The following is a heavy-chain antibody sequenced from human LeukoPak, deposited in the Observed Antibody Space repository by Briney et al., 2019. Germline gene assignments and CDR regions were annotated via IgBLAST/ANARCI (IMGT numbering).Heavy chain of an antibody. CDR2: IKQDGSEK. V-gene: IGHV3-7*01. D-gene: IGHD6-19*01. Sequence: PGGSLRLSCAASGFTFSSYWMSWVRQAPGKGLEWVANIKQDGSEKYYVDSVKGRFTISRDNAKNSLYLQMNSLRAEDTAVYYCARDLEYSSDWSNGYWGQGTLVTVSS. J-gene: IGHJ4*02. CDR3: ARDLEYSSDWSNGY. CDR1: GFTFSSYW.